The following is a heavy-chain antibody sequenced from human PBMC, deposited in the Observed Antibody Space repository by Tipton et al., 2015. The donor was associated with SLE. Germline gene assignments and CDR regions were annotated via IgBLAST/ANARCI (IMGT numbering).Heavy chain of an antibody. CDR1: GGSFSSYY. Sequence: TLSLSCAVYGGSFSSYYWSWIRQPPGKGLEWIGEINHSGSTNYNPSLKSRVTISVDTSKNQFSLKLSSVTAADTAVYYCAAGEYYDFWSGSLPFDYWGQGTLVTVSS. D-gene: IGHD3-3*01. CDR3: AAGEYYDFWSGSLPFDY. CDR2: INHSGST. V-gene: IGHV4-34*01. J-gene: IGHJ4*02.